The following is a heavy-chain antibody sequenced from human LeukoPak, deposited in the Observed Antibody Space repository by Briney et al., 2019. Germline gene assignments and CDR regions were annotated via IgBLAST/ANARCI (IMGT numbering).Heavy chain of an antibody. D-gene: IGHD3-16*01. CDR2: MNPNSGNT. CDR3: ARDKSMGEPPLDY. CDR1: GYTFTSYD. Sequence: ASVKVSCKTSGYTFTSYDINWVRQATGQGLEWMGWMNPNSGNTGYAQKFQGRVTMTTDTSTSTAYMELRSLRSDDTAVYYCARDKSMGEPPLDYWGQGTLVTVSS. V-gene: IGHV1-8*02. J-gene: IGHJ4*02.